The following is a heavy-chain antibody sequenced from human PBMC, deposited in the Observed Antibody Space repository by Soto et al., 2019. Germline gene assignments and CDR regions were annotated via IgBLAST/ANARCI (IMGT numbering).Heavy chain of an antibody. V-gene: IGHV1-2*04. J-gene: IGHJ6*03. CDR1: GYTFTSYA. D-gene: IGHD6-13*01. CDR2: INPNSGGT. CDR3: AREGGIAAPIYYYYMDV. Sequence: GASVKVSYKASGYTFTSYAMHWVRQAPGQGLEWMGWINPNSGGTNYAQKFQGWVTMTRDTSISTAYMELSRLRSDDTAVYYCAREGGIAAPIYYYYMDVWGKGTTVTVSS.